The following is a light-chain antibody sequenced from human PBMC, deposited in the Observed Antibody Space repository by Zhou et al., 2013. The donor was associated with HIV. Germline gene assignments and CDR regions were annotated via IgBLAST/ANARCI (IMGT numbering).Light chain of an antibody. Sequence: AIRMTQSPSSVSASTGDRVTITCRASQAIRSSLAWYQQKPGKAPKLLIYAASTLQSGVPSGFSGSGSGTEFTLTISSLQPEDFATYYCQQYNSYPWTFGQGTKVEIK. J-gene: IGKJ1*01. CDR2: AAS. V-gene: IGKV1-8*01. CDR3: QQYNSYPWT. CDR1: QAIRSS.